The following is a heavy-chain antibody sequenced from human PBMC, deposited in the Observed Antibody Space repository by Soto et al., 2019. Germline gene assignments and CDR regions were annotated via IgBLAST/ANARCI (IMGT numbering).Heavy chain of an antibody. CDR2: ISGSGGST. CDR1: GFTFSSYA. Sequence: GGSLRLSCAASGFTFSSYAMSWVRQAPGKGLEWVSAISGSGGSTYYADSVKGRFTISRDNSKNTLYLQMNSLRAEDTAVYYCAKVRGGIAAAATNDAFDIWGQGTMVTVSS. D-gene: IGHD6-13*01. CDR3: AKVRGGIAAAATNDAFDI. J-gene: IGHJ3*02. V-gene: IGHV3-23*01.